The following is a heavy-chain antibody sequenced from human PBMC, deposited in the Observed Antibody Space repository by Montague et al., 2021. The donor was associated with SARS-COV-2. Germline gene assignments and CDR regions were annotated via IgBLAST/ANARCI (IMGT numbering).Heavy chain of an antibody. J-gene: IGHJ5*02. Sequence: SETLSLTCTVSGGSISSSSYYWGWIRQPPGKGREGIGSIYESGSTYYKPSLKSRVTISVDTAKNQCSLRLSSVTAADTASYYCTRGLVGWFDPWGQGTLVTVSS. D-gene: IGHD3-9*01. V-gene: IGHV4-39*01. CDR3: TRGLVGWFDP. CDR2: IYESGST. CDR1: GGSISSSSYY.